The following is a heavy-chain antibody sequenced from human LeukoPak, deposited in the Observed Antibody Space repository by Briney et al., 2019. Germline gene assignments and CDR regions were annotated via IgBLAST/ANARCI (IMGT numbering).Heavy chain of an antibody. V-gene: IGHV1-2*02. CDR1: GGTFSSYA. Sequence: ASVKVSCKASGGTFSSYAISWVRQAPGQGLERMGWINPNSGGTKYAQKFQGRVTMTRNTSISTAYMEVSRLRSDDTAVYYCARDWDPTGSGSSIDYWGQGTLVTVSS. CDR2: INPNSGGT. CDR3: ARDWDPTGSGSSIDY. D-gene: IGHD3-10*01. J-gene: IGHJ4*02.